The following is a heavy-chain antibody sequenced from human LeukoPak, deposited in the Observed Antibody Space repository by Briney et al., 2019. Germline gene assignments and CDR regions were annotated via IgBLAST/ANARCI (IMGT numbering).Heavy chain of an antibody. J-gene: IGHJ6*03. CDR1: GDSVSSNSAV. D-gene: IGHD2-21*02. Sequence: SQTLSLTCAISGDSVSSNSAVWNWIRQSPSRGLEWLGRTYYRSKWYDDYAASVKGRITINADTSKNHFSLQLDSVTPEDTAVYYCARLGGGSDRYYSYYMDVWGKGTTVTVSS. V-gene: IGHV6-1*01. CDR3: ARLGGGSDRYYSYYMDV. CDR2: TYYRSKWYD.